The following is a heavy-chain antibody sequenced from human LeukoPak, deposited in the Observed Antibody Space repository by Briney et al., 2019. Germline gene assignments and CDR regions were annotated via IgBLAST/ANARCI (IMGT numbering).Heavy chain of an antibody. V-gene: IGHV3-7*01. CDR3: ARDVTSYYYYMDV. CDR1: GFRFGDYA. J-gene: IGHJ6*03. CDR2: IKQDGSEK. D-gene: IGHD3-16*02. Sequence: PGGSLRLSCTASGFRFGDYAFSWFRQAPGKGLEWVANIKQDGSEKYYVDSVKGRFTISRDNAKNSLYLQMNSLRAEDTAVYYCARDVTSYYYYMDVWGKGTTVTVSS.